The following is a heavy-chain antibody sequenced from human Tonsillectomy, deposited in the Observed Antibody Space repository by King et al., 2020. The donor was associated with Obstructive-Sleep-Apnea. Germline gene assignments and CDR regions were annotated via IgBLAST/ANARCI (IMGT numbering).Heavy chain of an antibody. V-gene: IGHV3-48*04. CDR2: ISSSTMTI. CDR3: AGMTQTDAFDI. Sequence: DVQLVESVGGLVQPGGSLRLSCAASGFIFSSYSMDWVRQAPGKGREWCSYISSSTMTIYYADSVKGRFTSARDNAKNSLYLQMNSLRAEDTAVYYCAGMTQTDAFDIWGQGTMVTVSS. J-gene: IGHJ3*02. CDR1: GFIFSSYS.